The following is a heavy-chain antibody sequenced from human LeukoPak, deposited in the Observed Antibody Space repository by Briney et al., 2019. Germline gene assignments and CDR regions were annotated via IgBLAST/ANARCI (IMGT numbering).Heavy chain of an antibody. Sequence: SETLSLTCTVSGGSINSDYWSWLRQPPGKGPEWIGYIYYSGNTNYQPSLKSRVTISIDTSKKQFSLRLSSVTAADTAIYYCAKGAGWYNYWGQGTLVTVSS. CDR3: AKGAGWYNY. J-gene: IGHJ4*02. CDR2: IYYSGNT. V-gene: IGHV4-59*01. CDR1: GGSINSDY. D-gene: IGHD6-19*01.